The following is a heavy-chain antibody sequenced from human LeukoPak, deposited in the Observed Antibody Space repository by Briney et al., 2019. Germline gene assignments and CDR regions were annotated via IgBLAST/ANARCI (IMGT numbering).Heavy chain of an antibody. CDR2: IYHSGST. CDR3: ASHQVGGPDY. D-gene: IGHD3-16*01. J-gene: IGHJ4*02. CDR1: GYSISSGYY. V-gene: IGHV4-38-2*02. Sequence: SETLSLTCTVSGYSISSGYYWGWIRQPPGKGLEWIGSIYHSGSTYYNPSLKSRVTISVDTSKNQFSLKLSSVTAADTAVYYCASHQVGGPDYWGQGTLVTVSS.